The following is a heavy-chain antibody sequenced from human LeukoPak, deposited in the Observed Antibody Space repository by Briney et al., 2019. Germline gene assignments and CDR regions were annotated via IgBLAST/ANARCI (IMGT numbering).Heavy chain of an antibody. CDR2: IKEDGSEK. CDR3: ASSITANTNY. CDR1: GFTFSRHW. J-gene: IGHJ4*02. D-gene: IGHD1-7*01. V-gene: IGHV3-7*01. Sequence: GGSLTLSCAASGFTFSRHWLNWVRQAPGKGLEGVANIKEDGSEKYYVDSVKGRFTISRDNAENSLYLQMNSLRAEDSAVYYCASSITANTNYWGQGTLVTVTS.